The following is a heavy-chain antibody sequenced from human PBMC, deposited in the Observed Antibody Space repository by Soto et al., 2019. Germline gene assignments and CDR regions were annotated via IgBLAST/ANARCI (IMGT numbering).Heavy chain of an antibody. CDR1: GFTFSTNG. J-gene: IGHJ4*02. CDR3: TAQVATGY. D-gene: IGHD5-12*01. V-gene: IGHV3-30*03. CDR2: ISYDGSDE. Sequence: QVQLVESGGGVVQPGRSLRLSCAASGFTFSTNGMHWVRQAPGKGLEWVAVISYDGSDEYYAASVKGRFTISRDNSKNTLYLQMNSLRPEDTAVYYCTAQVATGYWGQGTLVIVSS.